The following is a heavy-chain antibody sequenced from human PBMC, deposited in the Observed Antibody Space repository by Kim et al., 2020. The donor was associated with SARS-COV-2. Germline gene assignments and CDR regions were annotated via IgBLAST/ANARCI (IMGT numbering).Heavy chain of an antibody. V-gene: IGHV3-72*01. CDR3: SREMEGAFDS. CDR2: SRNKANKYTT. J-gene: IGHJ3*02. Sequence: GGSLRLSCAASGFTLSDHFINWVRQAPGKGLEWVGRSRNKANKYTTQYAASVKGRFTILRDDSKNSLYLQMNSLETEDTAVYYCSREMEGAFDSWGQGTMVPVSS. CDR1: GFTLSDHF. D-gene: IGHD2-8*01.